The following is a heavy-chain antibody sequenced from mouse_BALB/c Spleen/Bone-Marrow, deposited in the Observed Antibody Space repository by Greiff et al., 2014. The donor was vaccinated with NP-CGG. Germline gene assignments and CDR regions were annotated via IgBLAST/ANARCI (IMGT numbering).Heavy chain of an antibody. D-gene: IGHD1-1*01. J-gene: IGHJ4*01. CDR2: INPSNGGT. CDR3: TYMGYYGSSYAMDY. V-gene: IGHV1S16*01. CDR1: DYTFTSYW. Sequence: VKLMESGAELVKPGASVKLSCKASDYTFTSYWMHWVKLRPGQGFEWIGEINPSNGGTNYNEKFKRKATLTVDKSSSTAYMQLSSLTSEDSAVYYYTYMGYYGSSYAMDYWGQGTSVTVSS.